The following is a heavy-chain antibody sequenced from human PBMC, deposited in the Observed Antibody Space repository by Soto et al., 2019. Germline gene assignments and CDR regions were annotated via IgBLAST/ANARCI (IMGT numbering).Heavy chain of an antibody. CDR3: ARTPLFSLNYFDY. CDR1: GFTFSSYA. J-gene: IGHJ4*02. Sequence: GGSLRLSCAASGFTFSSYAMHWVRQAPGKGLEWVAVISYDGSNKYYADSVKGRFTISRDNSKNTLYLQMNSLRAEDTAVYYCARTPLFSLNYFDYWGQGTLVTVSS. V-gene: IGHV3-30-3*01. CDR2: ISYDGSNK. D-gene: IGHD2-15*01.